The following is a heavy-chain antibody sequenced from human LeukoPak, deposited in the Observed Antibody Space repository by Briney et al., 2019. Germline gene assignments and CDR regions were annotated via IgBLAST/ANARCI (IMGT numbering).Heavy chain of an antibody. Sequence: PGGSLXLSCAASGFTVSNNYMSWVRQAPGKGLYWVSFIYSGGSTYYADSVKGRFTISRDNSKNTLYLQMNSLRSEDTAVYYCARDHCSSTSCYSWFDPWGQGTLVTVSS. J-gene: IGHJ5*02. V-gene: IGHV3-53*05. CDR3: ARDHCSSTSCYSWFDP. D-gene: IGHD2-2*02. CDR2: IYSGGST. CDR1: GFTVSNNY.